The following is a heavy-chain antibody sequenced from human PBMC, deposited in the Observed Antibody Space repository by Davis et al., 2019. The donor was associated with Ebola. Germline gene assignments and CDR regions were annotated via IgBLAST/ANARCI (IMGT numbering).Heavy chain of an antibody. Sequence: GESLKISCAASGFTFSSYWMHWVRQAPGKGLVWVSRINSDGSSTSYADSVKGRFTISRDNSKNTLYLQMNSLRAEDTAVYYCIGGGSSSSGDYWGQGTLVTVSS. CDR2: INSDGSST. V-gene: IGHV3-74*01. CDR3: IGGGSSSSGDY. D-gene: IGHD6-6*01. CDR1: GFTFSSYW. J-gene: IGHJ4*02.